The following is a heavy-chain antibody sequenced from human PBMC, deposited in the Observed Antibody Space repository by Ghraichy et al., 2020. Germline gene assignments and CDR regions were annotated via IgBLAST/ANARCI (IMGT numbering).Heavy chain of an antibody. D-gene: IGHD2-15*01. CDR1: VGSFSGYY. Sequence: SETLSLTCAVYVGSFSGYYWSWIRQPPGKGLEWIGEINHSGSTNYNPTLKSRVTISVDTSKNQFSLKLSSVTAADTAVYYCARGCSGGSCYLDYWGQGTLVTVYS. CDR3: ARGCSGGSCYLDY. V-gene: IGHV4-34*01. J-gene: IGHJ4*02. CDR2: INHSGST.